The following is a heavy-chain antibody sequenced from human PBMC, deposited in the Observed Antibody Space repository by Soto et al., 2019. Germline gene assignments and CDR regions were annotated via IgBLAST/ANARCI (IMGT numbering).Heavy chain of an antibody. Sequence: PSQTLSLTCAISGDSVSSNSAAWNWIRQSPSRGLEWLGRTYYRSKWYNDYAVSVKSRITINPDTSKNQFSLQLNSVTPEDTAVYYCAREGDSSSWYFSRGYSYYYGMDVWGQGTTVTVSS. V-gene: IGHV6-1*01. J-gene: IGHJ6*02. CDR3: AREGDSSSWYFSRGYSYYYGMDV. CDR1: GDSVSSNSAA. CDR2: TYYRSKWYN. D-gene: IGHD6-13*01.